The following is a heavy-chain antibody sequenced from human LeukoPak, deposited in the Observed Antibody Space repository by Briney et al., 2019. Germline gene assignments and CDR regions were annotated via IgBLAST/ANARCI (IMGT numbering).Heavy chain of an antibody. CDR1: GFTFRSYG. J-gene: IGHJ4*02. CDR3: ALNIIVGATFYY. CDR2: ITSSGSTI. D-gene: IGHD1-26*01. Sequence: PGGSLRLSCAASGFTFRSYGMNWVRQAPGKGLEWVSYITSSGSTIYYADSVKGRFTISRDNAKTSLYLQMNSLRAEDTAVYYCALNIIVGATFYYWGQGTLVTVSS. V-gene: IGHV3-48*03.